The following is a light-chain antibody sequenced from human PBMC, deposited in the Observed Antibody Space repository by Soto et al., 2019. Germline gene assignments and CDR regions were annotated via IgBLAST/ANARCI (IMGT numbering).Light chain of an antibody. CDR2: DVS. CDR3: ISYISSSIYV. CDR1: SSDVDGYNF. J-gene: IGLJ1*01. V-gene: IGLV2-14*01. Sequence: QSALTQPASVSGSPGQSITISCTGTSSDVDGYNFVSWYQQHPGKAPKVIIYDVSNRPSGVSNRFSGSKSGNTASLTISGLQAEDEADYYCISYISSSIYVFGTGTKLTVL.